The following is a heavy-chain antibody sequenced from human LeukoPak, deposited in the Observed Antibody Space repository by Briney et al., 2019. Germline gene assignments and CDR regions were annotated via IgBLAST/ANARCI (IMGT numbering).Heavy chain of an antibody. D-gene: IGHD3-3*01. CDR2: ISGSGGST. Sequence: GGSLRLSCAASGFTFSSYAMSWVRQAPGKGLEWVSAISGSGGSTYYADSVKGRFTISRNNAKNTLYLQMNSLRAEDTAVYYCAREATADFWSGYYFSDYYYGMDVWGQGTTVTVSS. V-gene: IGHV3-23*01. CDR3: AREATADFWSGYYFSDYYYGMDV. J-gene: IGHJ6*02. CDR1: GFTFSSYA.